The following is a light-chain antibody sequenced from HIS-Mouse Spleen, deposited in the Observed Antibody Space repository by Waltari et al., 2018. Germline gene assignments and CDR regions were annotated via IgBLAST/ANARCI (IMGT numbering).Light chain of an antibody. CDR3: AAWDDSLSASWV. J-gene: IGLJ3*02. V-gene: IGLV1-47*01. CDR2: RNN. Sequence: QSVLTQPPSPSGTPGQRVTITCSECSPNTGGNYLYCYQQPPGTAPKLLISRNNQRPSGVPDRFSGSKSGTSASLAISGLRSEDEADYYCAAWDDSLSASWVFGGGTKLTVL. CDR1: SPNTGGNY.